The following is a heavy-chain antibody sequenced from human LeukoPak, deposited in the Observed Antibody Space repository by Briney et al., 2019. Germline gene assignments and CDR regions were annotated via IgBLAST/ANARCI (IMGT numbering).Heavy chain of an antibody. CDR3: ARGIGTSYESSRDAFDI. CDR2: IYSPGTNY. J-gene: IGHJ3*02. D-gene: IGHD3-22*01. Sequence: SETLSLTCTVSGGSISSHYWSWIRQPAGKGLEWIGRIYSPGTNYNYNPSLKSRVTISIDTSKNQFSLKLTSVTAGDTAVYYCARGIGTSYESSRDAFDIWGQGTMVTVSS. CDR1: GGSISSHY. V-gene: IGHV4-4*07.